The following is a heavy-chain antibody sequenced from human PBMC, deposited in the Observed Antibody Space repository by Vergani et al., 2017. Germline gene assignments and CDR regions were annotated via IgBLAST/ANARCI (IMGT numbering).Heavy chain of an antibody. J-gene: IGHJ5*02. CDR3: ARGTPGTWAYNWIDLAPENSNWFDP. Sequence: QVQLQQWGAGLLKPSETLSLTCAVYGGSFSGYYWSWIRQPPGKGLEWIGEINHSGSTNYNPSLKSRVTISVDTSKNQFSLKLSSVTAADTAVYYCARGTPGTWAYNWIDLAPENSNWFDPWGQGTLVTVSS. D-gene: IGHD1-1*01. V-gene: IGHV4-34*01. CDR2: INHSGST. CDR1: GGSFSGYY.